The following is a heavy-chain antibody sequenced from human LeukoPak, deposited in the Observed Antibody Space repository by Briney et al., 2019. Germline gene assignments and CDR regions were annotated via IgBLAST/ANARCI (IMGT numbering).Heavy chain of an antibody. V-gene: IGHV4-4*02. Sequence: SETLSLTCAVSGDSISSSNWWSWVRQPPGKGLEWIGEIYHSGSTNYNPSLKSRVTISVDTSKNQFSLKLSSVTAADTAVYYCARVGSYYYYMDVWGKGTTVTISS. CDR1: GDSISSSNW. D-gene: IGHD3-10*01. J-gene: IGHJ6*03. CDR2: IYHSGST. CDR3: ARVGSYYYYMDV.